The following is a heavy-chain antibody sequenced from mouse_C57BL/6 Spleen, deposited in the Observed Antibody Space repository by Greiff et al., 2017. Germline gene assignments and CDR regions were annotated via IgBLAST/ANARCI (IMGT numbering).Heavy chain of an antibody. V-gene: IGHV1-64*01. D-gene: IGHD1-1*01. CDR3: ASTTVVAPYAMDY. CDR1: GYTFTSYW. Sequence: QVQLQQPGAELVKPGASVKLSCKASGYTFTSYWMHWVKQRPGQGLEWIGMIHPNSGSTNYNETFKSKATLTVDKSSSTAYMQLSSLTSEDSAVYYCASTTVVAPYAMDYWGQGTSVTVSS. CDR2: IHPNSGST. J-gene: IGHJ4*01.